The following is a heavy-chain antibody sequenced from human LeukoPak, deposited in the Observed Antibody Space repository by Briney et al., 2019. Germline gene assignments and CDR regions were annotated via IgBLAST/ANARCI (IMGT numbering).Heavy chain of an antibody. V-gene: IGHV1-2*06. D-gene: IGHD4-17*01. J-gene: IGHJ6*02. CDR3: ARTTVPIPGYYYYYGMDV. CDR2: INPNSGGT. CDR1: EDTFTRHY. Sequence: GASVKVSCKASEDTFTRHYIHWVRQAPGQGLEWMGRINPNSGGTNYAQKFQGRVTMTRDTSISTAYMELSRLRSDDTAVYYCARTTVPIPGYYYYYGMDVWGQGTTVTVSS.